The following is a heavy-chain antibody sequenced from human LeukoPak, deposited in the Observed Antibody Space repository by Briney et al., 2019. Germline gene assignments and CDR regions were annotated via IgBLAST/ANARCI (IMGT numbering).Heavy chain of an antibody. D-gene: IGHD5-18*01. CDR3: AKRGYSYGVFDY. CDR2: ISGSGGST. Sequence: PGGSLRPSCAASGSTFRSYAMSWVRQAPGKGLEWLSAISGSGGSTYYADTVKGRFTISRDNSKYPLYPTMYSLRAEDTAVYYCAKRGYSYGVFDYWGQGTLVTVSS. V-gene: IGHV3-23*01. J-gene: IGHJ4*02. CDR1: GSTFRSYA.